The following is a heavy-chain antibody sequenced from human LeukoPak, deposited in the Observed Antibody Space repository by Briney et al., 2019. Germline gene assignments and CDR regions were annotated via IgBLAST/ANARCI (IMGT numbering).Heavy chain of an antibody. CDR2: IYPGDSDT. Sequence: GESLQISCKGSGYGFTSYWIGWVRQMPGKGLEWMGIIYPGDSDTRYSPSFQGQVTISADKSISTAYLQWSSLKASDTAMYYCVRHRVVRGVITTGYMDVWGKGTTVTISS. D-gene: IGHD3-10*01. CDR1: GYGFTSYW. V-gene: IGHV5-51*01. CDR3: VRHRVVRGVITTGYMDV. J-gene: IGHJ6*03.